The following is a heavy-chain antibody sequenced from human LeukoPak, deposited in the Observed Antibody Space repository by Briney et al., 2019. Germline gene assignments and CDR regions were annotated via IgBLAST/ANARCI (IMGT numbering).Heavy chain of an antibody. CDR3: TRGAFIDFDS. CDR1: GFNFREYA. CDR2: IRRKAYGRAA. J-gene: IGHJ4*02. Sequence: GGSLRLSCSASGFNFREYAINWVRQAPGKGLEWISFIRRKAYGRAADYAASVKGRFIISRDDSKNIAYLQMNSLKIEDTGVYYCTRGAFIDFDSWGQGTLVTVST. V-gene: IGHV3-49*04. D-gene: IGHD1-26*01.